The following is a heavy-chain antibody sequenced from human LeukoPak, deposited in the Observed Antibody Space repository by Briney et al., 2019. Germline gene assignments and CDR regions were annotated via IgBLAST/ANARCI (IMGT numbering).Heavy chain of an antibody. Sequence: SQTLSLTCAISGDSVSSKSATWNWIRQSPSRGLEWLGKTYYRSKWYNDSAVSVTSRITISPDTSKNQFSLQLNSVTPEDTAGYYCARDPRVSAGWQFDYWGQGTLVTVSS. D-gene: IGHD6-19*01. CDR3: ARDPRVSAGWQFDY. J-gene: IGHJ4*02. V-gene: IGHV6-1*01. CDR1: GDSVSSKSAT. CDR2: TYYRSKWYN.